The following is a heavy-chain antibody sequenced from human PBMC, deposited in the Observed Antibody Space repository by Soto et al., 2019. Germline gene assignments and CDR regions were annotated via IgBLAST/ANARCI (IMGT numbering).Heavy chain of an antibody. D-gene: IGHD3-10*01. Sequence: GGSLRLSCAASGFTFSNAWMSWVRQAPGKGLEWVGRIWSKSDGGTTDYTAPVEGRFTISRDDSKNTLYLQMNSLIIEDSAVYYCTRYYSGSANYGVLNYWGQGSLVTFSS. CDR2: IWSKSDGGTT. V-gene: IGHV3-15*01. CDR1: GFTFSNAW. J-gene: IGHJ4*02. CDR3: TRYYSGSANYGVLNY.